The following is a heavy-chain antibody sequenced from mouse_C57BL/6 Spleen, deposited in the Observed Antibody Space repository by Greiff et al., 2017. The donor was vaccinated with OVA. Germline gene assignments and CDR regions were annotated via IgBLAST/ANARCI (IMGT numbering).Heavy chain of an antibody. CDR3: TSYYGSSWCAY. CDR1: GYTFTDYE. CDR2: IDPETGGT. V-gene: IGHV1-15*01. J-gene: IGHJ3*01. D-gene: IGHD1-1*01. Sequence: QVQLQQSGAELVRPGASVTLSCKASGYTFTDYEMHWVKQTPVHGLAWIGAIDPETGGTAYNQKFKGKAILTADKSSSTAYMELRSLTSEDSAVYYCTSYYGSSWCAYWGQGTLVTVSA.